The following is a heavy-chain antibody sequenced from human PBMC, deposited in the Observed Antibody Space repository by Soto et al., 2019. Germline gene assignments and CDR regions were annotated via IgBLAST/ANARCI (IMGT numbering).Heavy chain of an antibody. J-gene: IGHJ6*02. CDR2: ISYDGSNK. CDR3: VKDGSSGWPYYYGLDV. V-gene: IGHV3-30*18. Sequence: EYGGGVVQPGRSLRLSCAASGFTFSSYGMHWVRQAPGKGLEWVAVISYDGSNKYYADSVKGRFTISRDNSKNTLYLQMSSLRAEDTAVYYCVKDGSSGWPYYYGLDVWGQGTTVTVSS. D-gene: IGHD6-19*01. CDR1: GFTFSSYG.